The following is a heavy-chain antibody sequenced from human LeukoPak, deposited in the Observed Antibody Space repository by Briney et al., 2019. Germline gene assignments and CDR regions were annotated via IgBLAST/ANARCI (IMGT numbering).Heavy chain of an antibody. J-gene: IGHJ5*02. V-gene: IGHV3-74*01. CDR3: APQQAYSPYNWFDP. D-gene: IGHD5-12*01. CDR1: GFSFSSYW. Sequence: PAGGSLRLSCAASGFSFSSYWMHWVRHAPGKGLVWVSRIKTDGSSATYADSVKGRFTISRDNAKNTLYLQMNSLRAEDTGVYYCAPQQAYSPYNWFDPWGQGTLVTVSS. CDR2: IKTDGSSA.